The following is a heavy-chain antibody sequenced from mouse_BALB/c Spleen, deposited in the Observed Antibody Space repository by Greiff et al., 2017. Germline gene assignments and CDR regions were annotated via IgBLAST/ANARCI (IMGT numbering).Heavy chain of an antibody. CDR3: ARSIYYYGSSHAMDY. CDR1: GYSFTGYY. D-gene: IGHD1-1*01. Sequence: LVKTGASVKISCKASGYSFTGYYMHWVKQSHGKSLEWIGYISCYNGATSYNQKFKGKATFTVDTSSSTAYMQFNSLTSEDSAVYYCARSIYYYGSSHAMDYWGQGTSVTVSS. CDR2: ISCYNGAT. J-gene: IGHJ4*01. V-gene: IGHV1S34*01.